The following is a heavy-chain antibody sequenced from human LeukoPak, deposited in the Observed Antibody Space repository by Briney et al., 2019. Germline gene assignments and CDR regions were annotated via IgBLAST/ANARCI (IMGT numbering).Heavy chain of an antibody. CDR3: ARLLGTAAPYYFDY. J-gene: IGHJ4*02. CDR1: GFTFSSYS. CDR2: ISSSSSYI. V-gene: IGHV3-21*01. Sequence: GGSLRLSCAASGFTFSSYSMHWLRQAPGKGLEWVSSISSSSSYIYYADSVKGRFTISRDNAKNSLYLQMNSLRAEDTAVYYCARLLGTAAPYYFDYWGQGTLVTVYS. D-gene: IGHD2-2*01.